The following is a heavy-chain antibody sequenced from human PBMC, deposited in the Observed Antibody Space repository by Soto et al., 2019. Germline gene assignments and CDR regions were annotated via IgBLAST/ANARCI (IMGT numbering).Heavy chain of an antibody. CDR1: GYSFSSYA. CDR3: ASSRRLLLDY. V-gene: IGHV1-3*01. D-gene: IGHD2-21*01. Sequence: ASVKVSCKASGYSFSSYAISWVRQAPGQGLEWMGWINAGNGNTKYSQKFQGRVTITRDTSASTAYMELSSLRSEDTAVYYCASSRRLLLDYWGQGTLVTVSS. J-gene: IGHJ4*02. CDR2: INAGNGNT.